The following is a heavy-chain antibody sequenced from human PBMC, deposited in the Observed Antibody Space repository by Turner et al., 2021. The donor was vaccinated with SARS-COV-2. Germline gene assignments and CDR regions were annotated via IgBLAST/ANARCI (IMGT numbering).Heavy chain of an antibody. D-gene: IGHD3-22*01. CDR2: VYYGGST. CDR3: ARLPYYYDSSGPIDY. CDR1: GGSISSSSYY. Sequence: QLQLQESGPGLVKPSETLSLTCTVSGGSISSSSYYWGWIRQPPGKGLEWIGTVYYGGSTYYNPSLKSLVTISVDTSKNQFSLKLSYVTAADTAVYYCARLPYYYDSSGPIDYWGQGTLVTVSS. V-gene: IGHV4-39*01. J-gene: IGHJ4*02.